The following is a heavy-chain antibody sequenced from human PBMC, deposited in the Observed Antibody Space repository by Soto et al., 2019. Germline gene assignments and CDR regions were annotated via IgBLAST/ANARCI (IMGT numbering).Heavy chain of an antibody. CDR1: GFTFSSYA. Sequence: RRLSCAASGFTFSSYAMSWARQAPGKALEWVSGISDTGVSTYYADSVKGRFTISRDNSNNTLYLQMNSLRAEDTALYYCAKSYVIYSSSPVAMAVWGQGTTVTVSS. CDR2: ISDTGVST. V-gene: IGHV3-23*01. CDR3: AKSYVIYSSSPVAMAV. D-gene: IGHD6-6*01. J-gene: IGHJ6*02.